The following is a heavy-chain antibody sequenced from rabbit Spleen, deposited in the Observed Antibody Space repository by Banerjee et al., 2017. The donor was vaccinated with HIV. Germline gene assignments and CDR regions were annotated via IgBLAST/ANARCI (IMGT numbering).Heavy chain of an antibody. Sequence: QLKESGGGLVQPGGSLTLSCKASGFDFSSYYMSWVRQAPGKGLEWIGYFDPVFGGTYYASWVNGQFTISSHNAQNTLYLQLNSLTAADTATYFCARDAGSGAYIDVYFDLWGQGTLVTVS. J-gene: IGHJ4*01. CDR1: GFDFSSYY. D-gene: IGHD8-1*01. V-gene: IGHV1S7*01. CDR2: FDPVFGGT. CDR3: ARDAGSGAYIDVYFDL.